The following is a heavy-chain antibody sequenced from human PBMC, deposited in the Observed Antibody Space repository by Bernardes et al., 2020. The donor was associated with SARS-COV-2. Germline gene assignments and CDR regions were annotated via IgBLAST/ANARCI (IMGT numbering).Heavy chain of an antibody. J-gene: IGHJ4*02. CDR2: ISSGGSIQ. Sequence: GGSLRLSCAASGFTFSDYYMSWIRQAPGKGLEWVSYISSGGSIQYYADSVKGRFTISRDKAQNSLYLQMNSLRAEDTAVYYCAREKSGDVFDSWGQGTQVTVSS. CDR3: AREKSGDVFDS. D-gene: IGHD4-17*01. V-gene: IGHV3-11*01. CDR1: GFTFSDYY.